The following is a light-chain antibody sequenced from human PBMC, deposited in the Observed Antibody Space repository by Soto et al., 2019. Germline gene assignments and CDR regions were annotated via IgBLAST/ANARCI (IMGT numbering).Light chain of an antibody. CDR2: RDN. V-gene: IGLV1-47*01. Sequence: QSVLTQPPSASGNPGQRVTISCSGSSSSIGSNYVYWYRQFPGTAPKLLIHRDNQRPSGVPDRCAGSKSGSSASLAISGLRSEDEADYYCAAWDDSLTGVIFGGGTKLTVL. CDR3: AAWDDSLTGVI. J-gene: IGLJ2*01. CDR1: SSSIGSNY.